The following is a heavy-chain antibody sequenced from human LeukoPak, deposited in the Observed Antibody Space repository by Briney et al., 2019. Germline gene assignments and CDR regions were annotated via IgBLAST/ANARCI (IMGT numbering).Heavy chain of an antibody. Sequence: GESLKISWKGSGYSFTSYWIGWVRQMPGKGVEWMGIINPGYSDIRYSPSFQGQGTISADKSISTAYLQWNSLKASDTAIYYWAKHDKGHKGNVTIAYWRQGTLVTVSS. CDR1: GYSFTSYW. D-gene: IGHD2-21*02. CDR2: INPGYSDI. J-gene: IGHJ4*02. V-gene: IGHV5-51*01. CDR3: AKHDKGHKGNVTIAY.